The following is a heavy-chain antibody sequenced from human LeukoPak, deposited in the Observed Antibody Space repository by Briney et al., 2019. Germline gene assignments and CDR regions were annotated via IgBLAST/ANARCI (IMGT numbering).Heavy chain of an antibody. CDR3: AKGGRDIVVVPAALDS. D-gene: IGHD2-2*01. J-gene: IGHJ4*02. CDR2: ISGSGGST. Sequence: PGGSLRLSCAASGFTFSSYAMSWVRQAPGKGLEWVSAISGSGGSTYYADSVKGRFTISRDNSKNTLYLQMNSLRAEDTAVYYCAKGGRDIVVVPAALDSWGQGTLVTVSS. CDR1: GFTFSSYA. V-gene: IGHV3-23*01.